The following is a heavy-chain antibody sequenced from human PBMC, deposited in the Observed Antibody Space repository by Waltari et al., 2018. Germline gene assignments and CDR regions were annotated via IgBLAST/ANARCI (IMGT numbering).Heavy chain of an antibody. CDR3: ARVWFGDLVGAFDI. D-gene: IGHD3-10*01. CDR2: ITSSSNYI. Sequence: EVHLVESGGGLVKPGGSLRLSCAASGFTFSSYSMNWVRQAPGKVLGWVSSITSSSNYIHYADSVKGRFTISRDNAKNSLYLQMNSLRAEDTAVYYCARVWFGDLVGAFDIWGQGTMVTVSS. V-gene: IGHV3-21*01. J-gene: IGHJ3*02. CDR1: GFTFSSYS.